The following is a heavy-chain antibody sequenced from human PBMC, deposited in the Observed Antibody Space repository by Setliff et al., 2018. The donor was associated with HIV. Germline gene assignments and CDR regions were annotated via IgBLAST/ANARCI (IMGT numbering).Heavy chain of an antibody. Sequence: PSETLSLTCTVSGGSISSHFWNWIRQPAGKGLEWIGRFRPTGNAYYANPYYNPSLKSRVTISVDTSKNQFALKLSSVTAADTAVYYCARGRSSGRGYYYYYYMDVWGKGTTVTVSS. V-gene: IGHV4-4*07. CDR3: ARGRSSGRGYYYYYYMDV. J-gene: IGHJ6*03. CDR1: GGSISSHF. D-gene: IGHD6-19*01. CDR2: FRPTGNAYYANP.